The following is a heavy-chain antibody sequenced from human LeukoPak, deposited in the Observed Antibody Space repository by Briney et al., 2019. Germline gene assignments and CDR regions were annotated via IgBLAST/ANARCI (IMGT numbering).Heavy chain of an antibody. CDR2: ISGSGGST. V-gene: IGHV3-23*01. Sequence: PGGSLRLSCAASGFTFSSYAMSWVRQAPGKGLEWVSSISGSGGSTYYADSVKGRFTISRDNSKNTLYLQMNSLRAEDTAVYYCARKDYGGGGPYYSYGMAVWGQGTTVTVSS. D-gene: IGHD4-17*01. J-gene: IGHJ6*02. CDR3: ARKDYGGGGPYYSYGMAV. CDR1: GFTFSSYA.